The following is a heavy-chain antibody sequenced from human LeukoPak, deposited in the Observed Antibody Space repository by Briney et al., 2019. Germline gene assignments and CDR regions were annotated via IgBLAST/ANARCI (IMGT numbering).Heavy chain of an antibody. V-gene: IGHV1-46*01. CDR3: ARGYPAKGYCSGGSCKYFDY. CDR2: INPSGGST. D-gene: IGHD2-15*01. CDR1: GYTFTSYY. Sequence: ASVKVSCKASGYTFTSYYMHWVRQAPGQGLEWMGIINPSGGSTSYAQKFQGRVTITRNTSISTAYMELSSLRSEDTAVYYCARGYPAKGYCSGGSCKYFDYWGQGTLVTVSS. J-gene: IGHJ4*02.